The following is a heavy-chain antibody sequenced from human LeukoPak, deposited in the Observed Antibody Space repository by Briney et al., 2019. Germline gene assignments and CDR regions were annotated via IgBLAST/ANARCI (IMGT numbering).Heavy chain of an antibody. J-gene: IGHJ4*02. V-gene: IGHV3-21*01. D-gene: IGHD2-15*01. CDR2: ISSSSSYI. CDR3: ARDGFSGSVVVVAADPPFDY. Sequence: GGSLRLSCAASGFTFSSYSMNWVRQAPGKGPEWVSSISSSSSYIYYADSVKGRFTISRDNAKNSLYLQMNSLRAEDTAVYYCARDGFSGSVVVVAADPPFDYWGQGTLVTVSS. CDR1: GFTFSSYS.